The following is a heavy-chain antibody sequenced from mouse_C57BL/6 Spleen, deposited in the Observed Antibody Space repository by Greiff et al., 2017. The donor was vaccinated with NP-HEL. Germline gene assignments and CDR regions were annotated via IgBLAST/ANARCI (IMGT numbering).Heavy chain of an antibody. CDR2: IDPSDSYT. D-gene: IGHD1-1*01. CDR1: GYTFTSYW. CDR3: ARNYYGSPYCYFEV. J-gene: IGHJ1*03. Sequence: VQLQQPGAELVKPGASVKLSCKASGYTFTSYWMQWVKQRPGQGLEWIGEIDPSDSYTNYNQKFKGTATLTVDTSSSTAYMQLSSLTSEDSAVYYCARNYYGSPYCYFEVWGTGTTVTVSS. V-gene: IGHV1-50*01.